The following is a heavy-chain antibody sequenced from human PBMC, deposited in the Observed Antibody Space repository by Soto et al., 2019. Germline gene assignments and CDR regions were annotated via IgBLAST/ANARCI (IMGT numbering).Heavy chain of an antibody. V-gene: IGHV3-7*01. Sequence: PGGSLRLSCAASGFTFSSYWMSWDRQAPGKGLEWVANIKQDGSEKYYVDSVKGRFTISRDNAKNSLYLQMNSLRAEDTAVYYCARVTHCSSTSCYDAFDIWGQGTMVTVSS. D-gene: IGHD2-2*01. J-gene: IGHJ3*02. CDR3: ARVTHCSSTSCYDAFDI. CDR1: GFTFSSYW. CDR2: IKQDGSEK.